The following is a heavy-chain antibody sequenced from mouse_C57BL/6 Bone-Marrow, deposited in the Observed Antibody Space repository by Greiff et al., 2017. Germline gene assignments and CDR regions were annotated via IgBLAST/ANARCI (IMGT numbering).Heavy chain of an antibody. CDR1: GYTFTDYE. CDR2: IDPETGGT. Sequence: QVQLQQSGAELVRPGASVTLYCKASGYTFTDYEMHWVKQTPVHGLEWIGAIDPETGGTAYNQKFKGKAILTADKSSSTAYMELRSLTSEDSAVYYCTREDWDFDYWGQGTTLTVSS. D-gene: IGHD4-1*01. J-gene: IGHJ2*01. V-gene: IGHV1-15*01. CDR3: TREDWDFDY.